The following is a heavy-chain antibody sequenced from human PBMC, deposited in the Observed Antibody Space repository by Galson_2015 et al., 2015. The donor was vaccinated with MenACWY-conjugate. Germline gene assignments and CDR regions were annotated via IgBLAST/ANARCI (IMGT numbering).Heavy chain of an antibody. CDR3: ARFPRTPGKYPDY. V-gene: IGHV3-11*06. CDR2: ISTRSST. Sequence: SLRLSCAASGFTFSDYYMSWVRQAPGKGLECVSYISTRSSTNYADSVQGRFTISRDNAKNSVYLQMDSLRAEDTAVDYCARFPRTPGKYPDYWGQGTPVTVSS. J-gene: IGHJ4*02. D-gene: IGHD1-14*01. CDR1: GFTFSDYY.